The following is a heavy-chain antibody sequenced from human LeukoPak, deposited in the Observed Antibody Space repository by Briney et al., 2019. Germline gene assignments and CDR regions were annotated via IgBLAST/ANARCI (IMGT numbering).Heavy chain of an antibody. Sequence: GGSLRLPCAASGFTFSNHNMNWVRQAPGKGLEWISFISTSSSTTYYADSVKGRFTISRDNSKNTLYLQMNSLRAEDTAVYYCGYFDWLRGPDWFDPWGQGTLVTVSS. CDR1: GFTFSNHN. V-gene: IGHV3-48*01. CDR2: ISTSSSTT. D-gene: IGHD3-9*01. CDR3: GYFDWLRGPDWFDP. J-gene: IGHJ5*02.